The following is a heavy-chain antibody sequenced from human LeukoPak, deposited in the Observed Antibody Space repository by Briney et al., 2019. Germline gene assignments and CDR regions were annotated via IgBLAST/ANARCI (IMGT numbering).Heavy chain of an antibody. Sequence: ASVKVSCKASGYTFTGYYMHWVRQAPGQGLEWMGLINPNSGGTNYAQKFQGRVTMTRDTSISTAYMELSRLRSDDTAVYYCASSVGPNFWSGYYSLGYYYYMDVWGKGTTVTVSS. CDR1: GYTFTGYY. V-gene: IGHV1-2*02. CDR2: INPNSGGT. J-gene: IGHJ6*03. D-gene: IGHD3-3*01. CDR3: ASSVGPNFWSGYYSLGYYYYMDV.